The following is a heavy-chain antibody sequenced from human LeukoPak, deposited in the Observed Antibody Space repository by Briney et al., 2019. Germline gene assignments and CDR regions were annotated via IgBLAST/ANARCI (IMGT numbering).Heavy chain of an antibody. CDR1: GYTFTGYH. CDR2: IIPDSGGT. Sequence: ASVKVSCKASGYTFTGYHIYWVRQAPGQGLEWMGWIIPDSGGTGYGQKFQGRVTMTKDTSTSTAYMELISLGSDDTAVYYCARRYSPTGPFDYWGPGTLVTVSS. J-gene: IGHJ4*02. V-gene: IGHV1-2*02. D-gene: IGHD1-14*01. CDR3: ARRYSPTGPFDY.